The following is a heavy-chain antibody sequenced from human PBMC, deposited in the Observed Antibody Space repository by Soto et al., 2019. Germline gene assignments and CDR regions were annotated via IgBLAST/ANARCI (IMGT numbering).Heavy chain of an antibody. V-gene: IGHV3-7*01. J-gene: IGHJ3*02. CDR1: GFTFSSYW. Sequence: GGSLRLSCAASGFTFSSYWMSWVRQAPGKGLDWVANIKQEGSETYYVDSVKGRFTISRDNAKNSLYLEMNSLRAEDTAVYYCARAYDFWRGAFDIWGQGTMVTVSS. CDR2: IKQEGSET. CDR3: ARAYDFWRGAFDI. D-gene: IGHD3-3*01.